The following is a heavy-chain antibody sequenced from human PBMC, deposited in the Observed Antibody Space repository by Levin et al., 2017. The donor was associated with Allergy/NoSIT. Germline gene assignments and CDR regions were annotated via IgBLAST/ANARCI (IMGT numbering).Heavy chain of an antibody. J-gene: IGHJ4*02. V-gene: IGHV3-21*01. D-gene: IGHD5-18*01. CDR1: GFTFSSYS. Sequence: GGSLRLSCAASGFTFSSYSMNWVRQAPGKGLEWVSSISSSSSYIYYADSVKGRFTISRDNAKNSLYLQMNSLRAEDTAVYYCAREVTAMAEKKFDYWGQGTLVTVSS. CDR3: AREVTAMAEKKFDY. CDR2: ISSSSSYI.